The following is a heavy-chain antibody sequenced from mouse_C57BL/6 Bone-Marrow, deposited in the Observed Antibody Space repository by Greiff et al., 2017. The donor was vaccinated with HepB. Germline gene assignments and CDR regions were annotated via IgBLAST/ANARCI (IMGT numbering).Heavy chain of an antibody. V-gene: IGHV1-81*01. Sequence: VQLKESGAELARPGASVKLSCKASGYTFTSYGISWVKQRTGQGLEWIGEIYPRSGNTYYNEKFKGKTTLTADKSSSTAYMELLSLTSEDSAVYFLAFYYGNWRDWFAYWGQGTLVTVSA. J-gene: IGHJ3*01. CDR1: GYTFTSYG. CDR3: AFYYGNWRDWFAY. D-gene: IGHD2-1*01. CDR2: IYPRSGNT.